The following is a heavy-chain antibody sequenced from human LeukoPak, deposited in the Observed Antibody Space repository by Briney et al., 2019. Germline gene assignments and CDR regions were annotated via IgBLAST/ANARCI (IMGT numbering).Heavy chain of an antibody. J-gene: IGHJ4*02. CDR1: GFSFSSSY. CDR3: ARLFGAVTTFDY. V-gene: IGHV3-7*01. D-gene: IGHD4-17*01. CDR2: LWPDGGVK. Sequence: GGSLRLSCAASGFSFSSSYMSWVRQAPGKGVEWVATLWPDGGVKRYVDSVRDRFTISRDNAKNSLYLQMNSLGAEDTAVYYGARLFGAVTTFDYWGQGALVTVSS.